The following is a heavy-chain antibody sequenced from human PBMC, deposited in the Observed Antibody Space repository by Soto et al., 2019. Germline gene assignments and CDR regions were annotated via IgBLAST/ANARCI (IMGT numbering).Heavy chain of an antibody. CDR3: ASVTSGSYYYHY. CDR2: IYSGGST. D-gene: IGHD1-26*01. J-gene: IGHJ4*02. Sequence: EVQLVESGGGLIQPGGSLRLSCAASGFTVSSNYMSWVRQAPRKGLEWVSVIYSGGSTYYADSVKGRFTISRDNSKNTLYLQMNSLRAEDTAVYYCASVTSGSYYYHYWGQGTLVTVSS. V-gene: IGHV3-53*01. CDR1: GFTVSSNY.